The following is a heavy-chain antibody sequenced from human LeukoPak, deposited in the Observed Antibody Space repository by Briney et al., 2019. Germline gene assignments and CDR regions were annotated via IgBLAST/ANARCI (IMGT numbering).Heavy chain of an antibody. J-gene: IGHJ4*02. V-gene: IGHV3-21*01. D-gene: IGHD6-19*01. CDR1: GFTFSSYS. CDR3: ARGVAVAGNDY. Sequence: GGSLRLSCAASGFTFSSYSMNWVRQAPGKGLEWVSSISSSSSYIYYADSVKGRFTISRDNAKNALYLQMNSLRAEDTAVYYCARGVAVAGNDYWGQGTLVTVSS. CDR2: ISSSSSYI.